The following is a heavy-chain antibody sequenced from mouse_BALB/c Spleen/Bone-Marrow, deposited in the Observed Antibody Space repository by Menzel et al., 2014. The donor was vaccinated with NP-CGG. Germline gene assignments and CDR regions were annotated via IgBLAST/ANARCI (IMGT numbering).Heavy chain of an antibody. V-gene: IGHV1-7*01. CDR2: INPSTGYT. J-gene: IGHJ3*01. CDR3: ARKGIYYGNTWFAY. Sequence: VQLQQSGAELAKPGASVKMSCKTSGYTFTTYWIHWVKQRPGQGLEWIGYINPSTGYTEYNQKFRDKATLTADKSSSAAYMQLSSLTSEEFAVYYCARKGIYYGNTWFAYWGQGTLVTVSA. CDR1: GYTFTTYW. D-gene: IGHD2-1*01.